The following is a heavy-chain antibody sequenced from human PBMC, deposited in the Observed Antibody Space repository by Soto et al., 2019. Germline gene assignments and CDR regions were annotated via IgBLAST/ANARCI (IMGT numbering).Heavy chain of an antibody. J-gene: IGHJ6*02. Sequence: PGGSLRLACAASGFTFSSYEMNWVRQAAGEGLEWVSYINSSGSTIYYAGSVKGRFNISRENAKNSLYLQRNSLRAEDTAVYYCARVKYYGSGSPDDYGMDVWGQGTTVTVSS. CDR3: ARVKYYGSGSPDDYGMDV. CDR1: GFTFSSYE. D-gene: IGHD3-10*01. CDR2: INSSGSTI. V-gene: IGHV3-48*03.